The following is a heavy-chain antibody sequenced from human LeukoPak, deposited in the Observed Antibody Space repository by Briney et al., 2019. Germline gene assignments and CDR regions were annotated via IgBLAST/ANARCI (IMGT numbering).Heavy chain of an antibody. CDR3: SGSASHNWFDP. V-gene: IGHV3-74*01. Sequence: GGSLRLSCAASGFTFSSYWMHWVRQAPGKGLVWVSRINSDASGTSYADSVKGRFTISRDNAKNTLYLQMSSLRAEDTAVYYCSGSASHNWFDPWGQGTLVTVSS. J-gene: IGHJ5*02. D-gene: IGHD3-10*01. CDR1: GFTFSSYW. CDR2: INSDASGT.